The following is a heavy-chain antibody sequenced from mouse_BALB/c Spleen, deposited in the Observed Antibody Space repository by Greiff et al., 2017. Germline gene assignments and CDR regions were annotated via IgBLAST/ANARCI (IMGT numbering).Heavy chain of an antibody. CDR3: ARVGRYWAMDY. V-gene: IGHV7-3*02. Sequence: EVQLMESGGGLVQPGGSLRLSCATSGFTFTDYYMSWVRQPPGKALEWLGFIRNKANGYTTEYSASVKGRFTISRDNSQSILYLQMNTLRAEDSATYYCARVGRYWAMDYWGQGTSVTVSS. CDR1: GFTFTDYY. D-gene: IGHD2-14*01. J-gene: IGHJ4*01. CDR2: IRNKANGYTT.